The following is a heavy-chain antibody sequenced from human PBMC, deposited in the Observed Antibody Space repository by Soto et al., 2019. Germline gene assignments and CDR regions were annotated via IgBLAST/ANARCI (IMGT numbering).Heavy chain of an antibody. CDR2: IIPILGIA. CDR3: ARVTWATRQRYYHYYMDV. D-gene: IGHD5-12*01. CDR1: GGTFSSYT. J-gene: IGHJ6*03. V-gene: IGHV1-69*02. Sequence: ASVKVSCKASGGTFSSYTISWVRQAPGQGLEWMGRIIPILGIANYAQKFQGRVTITADKSTSTAYMELSSLRSEDTAVYYCARVTWATRQRYYHYYMDVWGKGTTVTVSS.